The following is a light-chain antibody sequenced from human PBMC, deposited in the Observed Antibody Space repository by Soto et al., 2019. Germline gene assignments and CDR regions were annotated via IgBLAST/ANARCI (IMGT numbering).Light chain of an antibody. V-gene: IGLV1-44*01. CDR2: TDD. CDR3: AAWDDSLDGWV. J-gene: IGLJ3*02. CDR1: SSNIGSNS. Sequence: QSVLTQPPSESGTPGQRVTISCSGSSSNIGSNSVNWYQQFPGTAPKLLIYTDDQRPSGVPDRFSGSKSGTSASLAISGLQSEDESDYYCAAWDDSLDGWVFGGGTQLTVL.